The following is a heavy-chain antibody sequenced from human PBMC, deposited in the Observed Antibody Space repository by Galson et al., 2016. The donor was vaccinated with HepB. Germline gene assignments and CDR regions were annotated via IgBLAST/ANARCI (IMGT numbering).Heavy chain of an antibody. V-gene: IGHV3-33*01. D-gene: IGHD3-22*01. Sequence: SLRLSCAASGFNFSSYGMHWVRQAPGKGLEWVAVMWHDGDKKDYGDSVKGRFTISRDNSKNTLYLQMNSLRAEDTAVYYCARDHMIVVGLGGVYYDYYGVDLWGQGTTVTVSS. J-gene: IGHJ6*02. CDR2: MWHDGDKK. CDR1: GFNFSSYG. CDR3: ARDHMIVVGLGGVYYDYYGVDL.